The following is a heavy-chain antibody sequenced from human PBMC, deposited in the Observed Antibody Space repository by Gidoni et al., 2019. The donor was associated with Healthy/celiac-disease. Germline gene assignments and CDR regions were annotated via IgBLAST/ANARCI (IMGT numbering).Heavy chain of an antibody. CDR3: AKDLDYYDSSGYYSNDAFDI. CDR1: GFTFDDYT. CDR2: ISWDGGST. D-gene: IGHD3-22*01. J-gene: IGHJ3*02. V-gene: IGHV3-43*01. Sequence: EVQLVESGGVVVQPGGSLRLSCAASGFTFDDYTMHWVRQAPGKGLEWVSLISWDGGSTYYADSVKGRFTIARDNSKNSLYLQMNSLRTEDTALYYCAKDLDYYDSSGYYSNDAFDIWGQGNGHRLF.